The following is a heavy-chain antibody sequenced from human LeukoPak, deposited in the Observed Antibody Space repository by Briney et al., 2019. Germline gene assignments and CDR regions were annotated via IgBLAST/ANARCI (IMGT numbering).Heavy chain of an antibody. J-gene: IGHJ4*02. CDR2: FYHSGSS. CDR1: GYSISSGYY. CDR3: ASTGRSYYGDISFDY. Sequence: SETLSLTCAVSGYSISSGYYWGWIRQPPGKGVEWIGSFYHSGSSYFNPSLKSRVSISLDTSKNQFSLKLNSVTAADTAVYYCASTGRSYYGDISFDYWGQGALVTVSS. V-gene: IGHV4-38-2*01. D-gene: IGHD1-26*01.